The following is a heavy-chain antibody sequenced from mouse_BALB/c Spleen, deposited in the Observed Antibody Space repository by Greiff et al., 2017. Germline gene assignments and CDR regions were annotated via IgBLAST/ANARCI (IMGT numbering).Heavy chain of an antibody. Sequence: VQLQQPGAELVKPGTSVKLSCKASGYNFTSYWINWVKLRPGQGLEWIGDIYPGSGSTNYNEKFKSKATLTVDTSSSTAYMQLSSLASEDSALYYCARRGYGYDGGFDGAMDYWGQGTSVTVSS. CDR3: ARRGYGYDGGFDGAMDY. J-gene: IGHJ4*01. CDR2: IYPGSGST. V-gene: IGHV1-55*01. D-gene: IGHD2-2*01. CDR1: GYNFTSYW.